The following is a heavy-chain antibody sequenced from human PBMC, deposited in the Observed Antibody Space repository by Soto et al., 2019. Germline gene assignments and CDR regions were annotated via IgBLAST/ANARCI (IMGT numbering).Heavy chain of an antibody. CDR3: AGQPTAGSYYDLGSYYYYYAMDV. CDR1: GASISGDH. D-gene: IGHD3-10*01. CDR2: ISYSGAT. V-gene: IGHV4-59*08. Sequence: SETLCLTCTVSGASISGDHWSGIRQPPGKGLECLGYISYSGATNYNPSLKSRVTMSIDTSKNQFSLQLNSVTAADTAVYYCAGQPTAGSYYDLGSYYYYYAMDVWGQGTTVTVS. J-gene: IGHJ6*02.